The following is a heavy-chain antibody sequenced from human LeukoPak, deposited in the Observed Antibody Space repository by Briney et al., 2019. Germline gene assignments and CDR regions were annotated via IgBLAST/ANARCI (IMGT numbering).Heavy chain of an antibody. D-gene: IGHD3-22*01. J-gene: IGHJ6*03. CDR1: GFTFSSYW. Sequence: GGSLRLSCAASGFTFSSYWMSWVRQAPGKGLEWVANIKQDGSEKYYVDSVKGRFTISRDNAKNSLYLQMNSLRAEDTAVYYCARGDVGIKWLSYYYYMDVWGKGTTVTVSS. CDR2: IKQDGSEK. CDR3: ARGDVGIKWLSYYYYMDV. V-gene: IGHV3-7*01.